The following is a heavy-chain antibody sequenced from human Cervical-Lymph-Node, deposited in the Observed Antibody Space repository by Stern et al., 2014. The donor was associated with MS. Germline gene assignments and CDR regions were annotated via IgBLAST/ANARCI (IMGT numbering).Heavy chain of an antibody. Sequence: VQLVQSGAEVKKPGASVKVSCKASGYTFTNYALHWVRQAPGQRPEWMGWIHPGNGDAKYSQKFQDRVTITRDTSASTAYMEVSSLKSEDTAIYYCASAGGWYEPDYWGQGTLVTVSS. D-gene: IGHD6-19*01. V-gene: IGHV1-3*01. CDR2: IHPGNGDA. J-gene: IGHJ4*02. CDR1: GYTFTNYA. CDR3: ASAGGWYEPDY.